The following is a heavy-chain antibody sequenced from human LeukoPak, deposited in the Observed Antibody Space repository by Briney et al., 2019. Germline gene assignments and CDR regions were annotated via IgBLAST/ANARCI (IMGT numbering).Heavy chain of an antibody. CDR2: IYHSGST. D-gene: IGHD3-22*01. Sequence: SETLSLTCTVSGYSISSGYYWGWIRQPPGKGLEWIGSIYHSGSTYYNPSLKSRVTISVDTSKNQFSLKLSSVTAADTAVYYCARDLDYYDSSGYYYNSAFDIRGQGTMVTVSS. V-gene: IGHV4-38-2*02. J-gene: IGHJ3*02. CDR3: ARDLDYYDSSGYYYNSAFDI. CDR1: GYSISSGYY.